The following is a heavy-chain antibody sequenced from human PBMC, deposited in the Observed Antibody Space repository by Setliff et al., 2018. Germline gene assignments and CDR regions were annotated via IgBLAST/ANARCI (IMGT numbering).Heavy chain of an antibody. CDR1: GGSFSGYH. V-gene: IGHV4-34*01. D-gene: IGHD5-12*01. CDR3: ARRDIVAQTSYDFWGMTDY. Sequence: SETLSLTCAVYGGSFSGYHWSWIRQPPGKGLEWIGEISHSGDPNYNPSLKSRVTISLDTSKNQFSLKLTSVTAADTAVYYCARRDIVAQTSYDFWGMTDYWGQGTPVTVSS. CDR2: ISHSGDP. J-gene: IGHJ4*02.